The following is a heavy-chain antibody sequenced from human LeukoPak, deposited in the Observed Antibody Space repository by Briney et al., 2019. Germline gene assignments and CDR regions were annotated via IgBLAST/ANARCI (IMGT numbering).Heavy chain of an antibody. CDR1: GYSISSAYY. V-gene: IGHV4-38-2*02. CDR2: ISHSGSA. D-gene: IGHD1-1*01. CDR3: AGGGDKLERYVC. J-gene: IGHJ4*02. Sequence: PSETLSLTCTISGYSISSAYYWGWIRQPPGKGLEWIGTISHSGSAYYNPSLKSRVTISVDTSKNQFSLNLTSVSATDTAVYYCAGGGDKLERYVCWGQGTLVTVSS.